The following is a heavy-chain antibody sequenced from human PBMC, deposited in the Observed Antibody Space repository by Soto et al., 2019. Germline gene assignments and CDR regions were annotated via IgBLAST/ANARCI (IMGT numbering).Heavy chain of an antibody. D-gene: IGHD6-19*01. CDR3: ATIAVAGTNYYYYGMDV. V-gene: IGHV1-69*12. CDR2: IIPIFGTA. CDR1: GGTFSSYA. J-gene: IGHJ6*02. Sequence: QVQLVQSGAEVKKPGSSVKVSCKASGGTFSSYAISWVRQAPGQGLEWMGGIIPIFGTANYAQKFQGRVTITADESTSTAYMALSSLRSEDTAVYYCATIAVAGTNYYYYGMDVWGQGTTVTVSS.